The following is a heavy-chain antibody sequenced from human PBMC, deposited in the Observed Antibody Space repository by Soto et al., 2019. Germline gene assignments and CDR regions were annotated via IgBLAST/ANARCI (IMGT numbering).Heavy chain of an antibody. CDR1: GGSISSYY. V-gene: IGHV4-59*01. J-gene: IGHJ4*02. CDR3: ARGPGDDFWSGYAFDY. CDR2: IYYSGST. D-gene: IGHD3-3*01. Sequence: SETLSLTCTVSGGSISSYYWSWIRQPPGKGLEWIGYIYYSGSTNYNPSLKSRVTISVDTSKNQFSLKLSSVTAADTAAYYCARGPGDDFWSGYAFDYWGQGTLVTVSS.